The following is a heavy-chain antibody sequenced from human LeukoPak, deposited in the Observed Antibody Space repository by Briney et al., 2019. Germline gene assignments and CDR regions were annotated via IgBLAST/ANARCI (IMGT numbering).Heavy chain of an antibody. J-gene: IGHJ5*02. CDR1: GGSISSGGYY. CDR3: ARGGTGNWFDP. CDR2: IYHSGST. Sequence: SETLSLTCSVSGGSISSGGYYWSWIRQPPGKGLEWIGYIYHSGSTYYNPSLKSRVTISVDRSKNQFSLKLSSVTAADTAVYYCARGGTGNWFDPWGQGTLVTVSS. D-gene: IGHD7-27*01. V-gene: IGHV4-30-2*01.